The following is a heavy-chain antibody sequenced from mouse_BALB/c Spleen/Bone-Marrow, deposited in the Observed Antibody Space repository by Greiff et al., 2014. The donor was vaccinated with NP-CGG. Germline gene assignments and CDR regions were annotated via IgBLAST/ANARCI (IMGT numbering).Heavy chain of an antibody. CDR2: IFPGDGSP. D-gene: IGHD2-13*01. Sequence: VQLQQSGAELVKPGASVKLSCKASGYTFTNYDINWVRQRPEQGLEWIGWIFPGDGSPKYNEKFKDKATLITDKSSTTAFMQLSRLTSEDSAVYFCARGDYNSYFDYWGQGTTLTVSS. CDR3: ARGDYNSYFDY. CDR1: GYTFTNYD. V-gene: IGHV1S56*01. J-gene: IGHJ2*01.